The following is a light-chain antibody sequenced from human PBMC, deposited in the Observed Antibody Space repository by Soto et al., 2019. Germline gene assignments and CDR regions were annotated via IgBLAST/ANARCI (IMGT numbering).Light chain of an antibody. Sequence: VLTQSPGILSLSPGDSATLSCRGSQSISDVYLAWYQQKTGQAPRLLIYAKSDRATGTPDKLSGSGSGTDLNLTISRLEPEDFAVYYCHKYGSSPWTCGQGTKVDIK. J-gene: IGKJ1*01. CDR2: AKS. CDR1: QSISDVY. V-gene: IGKV3-20*01. CDR3: HKYGSSPWT.